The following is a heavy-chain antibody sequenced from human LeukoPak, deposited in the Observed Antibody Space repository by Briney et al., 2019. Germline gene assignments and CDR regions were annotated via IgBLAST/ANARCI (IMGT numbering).Heavy chain of an antibody. V-gene: IGHV1-2*02. CDR3: ARELNYFDL. CDR2: INPNNGGT. Sequence: ASVKVSCKASGYIFTGYYFHWVRQAPGQGLEWMGWINPNNGGTNYAQKFQGRVTMTRDTSITTTYMELSRLISDDTAIYYCARELNYFDLWGQGTLLTVSS. J-gene: IGHJ4*02. CDR1: GYIFTGYY.